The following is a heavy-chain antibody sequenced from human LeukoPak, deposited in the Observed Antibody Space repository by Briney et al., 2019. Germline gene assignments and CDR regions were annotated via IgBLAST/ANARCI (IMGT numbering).Heavy chain of an antibody. Sequence: GGSLRLSCAASGFTVSSNYMSWVRQAPGKGLEWVSAIYSGGSTYYADSVKGRFTISRDNSKNTLYLQMNSLRAEDTAVYYCARDRPYCSGGSCYLYYFDYWGQGILVTVSS. CDR1: GFTVSSNY. CDR2: IYSGGST. CDR3: ARDRPYCSGGSCYLYYFDY. D-gene: IGHD2-15*01. J-gene: IGHJ4*02. V-gene: IGHV3-53*01.